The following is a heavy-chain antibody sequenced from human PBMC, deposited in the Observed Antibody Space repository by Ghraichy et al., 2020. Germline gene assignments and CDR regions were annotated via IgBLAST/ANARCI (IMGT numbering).Heavy chain of an antibody. D-gene: IGHD3-22*01. CDR2: IYYSGST. Sequence: SETLSLTCTVSGGSISSGGYYWSWIRQHPGKGLEWIGYIYYSGSTYYNPSLKSRVTISVDTSKNQFSLKLSSVTAADTAVYYCAREAYDSSGYYYGYRYYMDVWGKGTAVTVSS. J-gene: IGHJ6*03. CDR1: GGSISSGGYY. V-gene: IGHV4-31*03. CDR3: AREAYDSSGYYYGYRYYMDV.